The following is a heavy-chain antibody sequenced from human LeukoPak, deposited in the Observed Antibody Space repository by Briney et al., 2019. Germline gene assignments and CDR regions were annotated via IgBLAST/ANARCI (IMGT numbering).Heavy chain of an antibody. Sequence: PGGSLRLSCAASGFTFSSYSMNWVRQAPGKGLEWVSSISSSSRYIYYADSVKGRFTISRDNAKNSLYLQMNSLRAEDTAVYYCARDLNEYDSSGYYFPFDYWGQGTLVTVSS. CDR1: GFTFSSYS. CDR3: ARDLNEYDSSGYYFPFDY. V-gene: IGHV3-21*01. J-gene: IGHJ4*02. CDR2: ISSSSRYI. D-gene: IGHD3-22*01.